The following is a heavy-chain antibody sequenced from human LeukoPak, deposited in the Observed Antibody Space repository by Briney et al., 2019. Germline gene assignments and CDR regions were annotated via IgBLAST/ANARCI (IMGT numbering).Heavy chain of an antibody. CDR3: TRDER. J-gene: IGHJ4*02. Sequence: QSGGSLRLSCAASGLNFNGYWMGWVRHPPGKGLEWVANIKRDGSEENYVDSVSGRFTISTDSAKNSLDLQMNSLRAEDTAVYYCTRDERWGQGTLVTVSS. CDR2: IKRDGSEE. CDR1: GLNFNGYW. V-gene: IGHV3-7*01.